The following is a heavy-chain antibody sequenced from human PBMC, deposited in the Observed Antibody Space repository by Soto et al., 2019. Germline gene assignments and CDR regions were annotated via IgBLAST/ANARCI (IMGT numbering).Heavy chain of an antibody. CDR3: AKALRGIQLWLLDY. CDR1: GFTFSSYA. D-gene: IGHD5-18*01. V-gene: IGHV3-23*01. CDR2: ISGSGGST. Sequence: PGGSLRLSCAASGFTFSSYAMSWVRQAPGKGLEWVSAISGSGGSTYYADSVKGRFTISRDNSKNTLYLQMNSLRAEDTAVYYCAKALRGIQLWLLDYWGQGTLVTVSS. J-gene: IGHJ4*02.